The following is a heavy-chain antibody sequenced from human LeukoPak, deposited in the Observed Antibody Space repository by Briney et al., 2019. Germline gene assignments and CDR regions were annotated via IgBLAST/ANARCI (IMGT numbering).Heavy chain of an antibody. V-gene: IGHV4-59*01. Sequence: PSETLSLTCTVSGGSISSYYWSWIRQPPGKGLEWIGYIYYSGSTNYNPSLKSRVTISVDTSKNQFSLKLSSVTAADTAVYYCARIRYYYDSSGYYYERGPFDYWGQGTLVTVSS. CDR2: IYYSGST. CDR3: ARIRYYYDSSGYYYERGPFDY. CDR1: GGSISSYY. J-gene: IGHJ4*02. D-gene: IGHD3-22*01.